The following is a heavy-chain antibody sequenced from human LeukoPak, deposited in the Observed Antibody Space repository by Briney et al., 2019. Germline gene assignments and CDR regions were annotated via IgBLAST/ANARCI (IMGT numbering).Heavy chain of an antibody. Sequence: GGSLRLSCAASGFTFTNYWIHWVRQAPGRGLMWVSRIKSDGITTNYADSVKGRFTISRDNAKNTVYLQMNSLRVEDTAVYYCARDLSAAADRGYYYYGMDVWGQGTTVTVSS. CDR3: ARDLSAAADRGYYYYGMDV. CDR2: IKSDGITT. CDR1: GFTFTNYW. J-gene: IGHJ6*02. V-gene: IGHV3-74*01. D-gene: IGHD6-13*01.